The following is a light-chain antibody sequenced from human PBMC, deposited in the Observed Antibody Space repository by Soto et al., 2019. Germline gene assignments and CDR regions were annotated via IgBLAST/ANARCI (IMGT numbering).Light chain of an antibody. V-gene: IGKV3-15*01. Sequence: EIVMTQSPATLSVFPGERATVSCRASQNIITNLALYQQKPGQAPSLLIYGASTREKGVPARFSGSGSGTEFTLTISSLQSEDSAIYYCQQYHHWPSWTFGQGTKVEMK. CDR2: GAS. CDR1: QNIITN. J-gene: IGKJ1*01. CDR3: QQYHHWPSWT.